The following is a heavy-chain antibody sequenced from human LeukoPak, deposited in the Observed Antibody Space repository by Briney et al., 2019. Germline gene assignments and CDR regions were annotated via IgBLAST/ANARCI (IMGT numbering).Heavy chain of an antibody. V-gene: IGHV3-30*18. CDR2: ISYDGSNK. Sequence: PGGSLRLSCAASGFAVSSNYMSWVRQAPGKGLEWVAVISYDGSNKYYADSVKGRFTISRDNSKNTLYLQMNSLRAEDTAVYYCAKPSYSGSYYADYWGQGTLVTVSS. CDR1: GFAVSSNY. CDR3: AKPSYSGSYYADY. D-gene: IGHD1-26*01. J-gene: IGHJ4*02.